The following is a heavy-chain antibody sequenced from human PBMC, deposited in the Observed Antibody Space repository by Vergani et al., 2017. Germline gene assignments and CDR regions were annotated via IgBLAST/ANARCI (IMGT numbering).Heavy chain of an antibody. D-gene: IGHD1-26*01. CDR1: GGSISSYYW. Sequence: QESGPGLVKPSETLSLTCTVSGGSISSYYWSWTRQPPGKALEWLALIYWNDDKRYSPSLKSRLTITKDTSKNQVVLTMTNMDPVDTATYYCAHSRATTLDYWGQGTLVTVSS. V-gene: IGHV2-5*08. J-gene: IGHJ4*02. CDR3: AHSRATTLDY. CDR2: IYWNDDK.